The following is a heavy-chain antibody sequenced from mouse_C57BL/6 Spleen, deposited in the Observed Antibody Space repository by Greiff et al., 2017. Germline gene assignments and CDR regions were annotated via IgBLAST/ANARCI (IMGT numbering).Heavy chain of an antibody. CDR3: ARGAQARYYAMDY. Sequence: DVHLVESGGGLVKPGGSLKLSCAASGFTFSSYAMSWVRQTPEKRLEWVATISDGGSYTYYPDNVKGRFTISRDNAKNNLYLQMSHLKSEDTAMYYCARGAQARYYAMDYWGQGTSVTVSS. D-gene: IGHD3-2*02. V-gene: IGHV5-4*01. J-gene: IGHJ4*01. CDR2: ISDGGSYT. CDR1: GFTFSSYA.